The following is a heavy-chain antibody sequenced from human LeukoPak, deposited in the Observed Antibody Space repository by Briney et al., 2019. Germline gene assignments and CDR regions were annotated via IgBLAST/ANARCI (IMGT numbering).Heavy chain of an antibody. CDR3: AKVPLYCSSTSCLQVDY. J-gene: IGHJ4*02. CDR1: GFTFSSYA. Sequence: PGGSLRLSCAASGFTFSSYAMSWVRQAPGKGLEWVSAISGSGGSTYYADSVKGRFTISRGNSKNTLYLQMNSLRAEDTAVYYCAKVPLYCSSTSCLQVDYWGQGTLVTVSS. CDR2: ISGSGGST. V-gene: IGHV3-23*01. D-gene: IGHD2-2*01.